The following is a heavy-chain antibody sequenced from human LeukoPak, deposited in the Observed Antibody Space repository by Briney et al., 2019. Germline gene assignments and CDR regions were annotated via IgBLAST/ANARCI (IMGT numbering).Heavy chain of an antibody. Sequence: SETLSLTCTVSSGFISSSSYYWGWVRQPPGKGLEWIGSIYYSGSAFYNPSLKSRVTISVDTSNNQFSLMLTSVTAADTAVYYCARGNILSGYCFDFWGQGALVTVSS. V-gene: IGHV4-39*01. J-gene: IGHJ4*02. D-gene: IGHD3-9*01. CDR3: ARGNILSGYCFDF. CDR2: IYYSGSA. CDR1: SGFISSSSYY.